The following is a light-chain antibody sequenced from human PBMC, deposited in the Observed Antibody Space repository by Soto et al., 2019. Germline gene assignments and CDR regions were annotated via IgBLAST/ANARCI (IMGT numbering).Light chain of an antibody. CDR2: DDN. Sequence: QSVLTQPPSVSGAPGQRVTIPCTGNSSNIGAGYYVHWYQKLPGTAPKPLIYDDNKRPSGVPDRFSGSKSDTSASLAITGLQADDEADYYCQSYDSSLSGSVFVGGTKLTVL. V-gene: IGLV1-40*01. CDR1: SSNIGAGYY. J-gene: IGLJ3*02. CDR3: QSYDSSLSGSV.